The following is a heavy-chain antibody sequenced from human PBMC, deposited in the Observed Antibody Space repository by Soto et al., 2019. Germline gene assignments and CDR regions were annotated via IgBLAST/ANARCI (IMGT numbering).Heavy chain of an antibody. CDR2: ISSSDGST. Sequence: PGGSLRLSCAASGFTFTDYAMSWVRQAPGKGLEWVSGISSSDGSTDYADSVRGRFTISRDDSKKMLFLQMNSLRAEDTAVYYSAPGRRLVVDCWGQGTLVTVSS. CDR1: GFTFTDYA. J-gene: IGHJ4*02. CDR3: APGRRLVVDC. V-gene: IGHV3-23*01. D-gene: IGHD2-8*02.